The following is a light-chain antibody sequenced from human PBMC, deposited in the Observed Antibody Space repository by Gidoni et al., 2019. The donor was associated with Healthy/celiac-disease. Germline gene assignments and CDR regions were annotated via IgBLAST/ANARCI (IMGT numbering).Light chain of an antibody. Sequence: DIVMTQSPLSLPVTPGEPASISCRSSQSLLHSNGYNYLDWYLQKPGQSPQLLIYLGSNRASGVPDRFSGSGSGTDFTLKISRVEAEDVGVYYCMQALQTPWTFAQXTKVEI. CDR3: MQALQTPWT. CDR2: LGS. CDR1: QSLLHSNGYNY. V-gene: IGKV2-28*01. J-gene: IGKJ1*01.